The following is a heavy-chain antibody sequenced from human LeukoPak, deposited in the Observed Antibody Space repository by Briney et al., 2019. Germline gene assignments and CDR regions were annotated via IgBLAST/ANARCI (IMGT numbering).Heavy chain of an antibody. CDR3: ATDVQDGIYVWGSYRY. Sequence: ASVKVSCKVSGYTLTELSMHWVRQAPGKGLEWMGGFDPEDGETIYAQKFQGRVTMTGDTSTDTAYMELSSLRSEDTAVHYCATDVQDGIYVWGSYRYWGQGTLVTVSS. CDR1: GYTLTELS. V-gene: IGHV1-24*01. D-gene: IGHD3-16*02. J-gene: IGHJ4*02. CDR2: FDPEDGET.